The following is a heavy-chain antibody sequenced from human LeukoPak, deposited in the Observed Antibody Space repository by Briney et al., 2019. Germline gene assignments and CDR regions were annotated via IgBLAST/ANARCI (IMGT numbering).Heavy chain of an antibody. J-gene: IGHJ6*03. CDR1: GGTFSSYA. D-gene: IGHD6-13*01. Sequence: SVKVSCKVSGGTFSSYAISWVRQAPGQGLEWMGGIIPIFGTANYAQKFQGRVTITADKSTSTAYMELSSLRSEDTAVYYCATLQQLVRSYYYYMDVWGKGTTVTVSS. CDR2: IIPIFGTA. V-gene: IGHV1-69*06. CDR3: ATLQQLVRSYYYYMDV.